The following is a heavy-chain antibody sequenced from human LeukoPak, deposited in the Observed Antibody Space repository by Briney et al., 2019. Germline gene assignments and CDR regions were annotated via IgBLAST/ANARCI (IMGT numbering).Heavy chain of an antibody. D-gene: IGHD1-26*01. J-gene: IGHJ6*03. CDR1: GGSISSGDYY. CDR3: ARAARIVGATAYYYYYMDV. CDR2: IYYSGST. Sequence: SETLSLTCTVSGGSISSGDYYWSWIRQPPGKGLEWIGYIYYSGSTYHNPSLKSRVTISVDTSKNQFSLKLSSVTAADTAVYYCARAARIVGATAYYYYYMDVWGKGTTVTVSS. V-gene: IGHV4-30-4*08.